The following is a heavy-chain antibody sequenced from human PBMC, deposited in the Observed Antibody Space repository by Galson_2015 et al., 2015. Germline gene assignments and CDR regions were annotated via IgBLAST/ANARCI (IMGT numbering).Heavy chain of an antibody. Sequence: SVKVSCKASGYTFTSYTMHWVRQAPGQRIEWIGWINGGNGDTQYSQKFQGRLTITRDTSARTAYLDLGSLRSEDTAIYYCASAGVAGTLGFDYWGQGTLVIVSS. D-gene: IGHD6-19*01. CDR3: ASAGVAGTLGFDY. V-gene: IGHV1-3*01. CDR2: INGGNGDT. CDR1: GYTFTSYT. J-gene: IGHJ4*02.